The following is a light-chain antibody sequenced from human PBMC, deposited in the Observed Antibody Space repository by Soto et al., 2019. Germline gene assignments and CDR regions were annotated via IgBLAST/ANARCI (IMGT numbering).Light chain of an antibody. J-gene: IGKJ1*01. V-gene: IGKV1-27*01. CDR3: QQYNDAPWT. Sequence: DIQMTQSPSSLSASVGERVTITCRASQGISNYLAWYQQKPGKVPTLLIYAASTLQSGVPSRFSGSGSAKEFTITISSLLHEDVATYYYQQYNDAPWTFGAGTKVEIK. CDR1: QGISNY. CDR2: AAS.